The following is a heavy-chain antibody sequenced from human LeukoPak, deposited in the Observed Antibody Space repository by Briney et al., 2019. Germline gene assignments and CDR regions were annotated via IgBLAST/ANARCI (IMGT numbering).Heavy chain of an antibody. CDR2: ISRRGSTI. J-gene: IGHJ4*02. D-gene: IGHD3-16*02. CDR3: ARTDSFYFDC. CDR1: GFTFSDYY. V-gene: IGHV3-11*01. Sequence: PGGSLRLSCAASGFTFSDYYKSWVRQAPGKGLEGVSYISRRGSTIYYADSLKGRFTISRDNAKHSLYLQMNSLRPEDTAVYYCARTDSFYFDCWGQGTLVSVSS.